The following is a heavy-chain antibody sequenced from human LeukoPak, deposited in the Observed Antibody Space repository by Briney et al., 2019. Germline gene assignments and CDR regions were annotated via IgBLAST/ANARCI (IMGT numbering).Heavy chain of an antibody. Sequence: GGSLSLSCAASGFIFSDYYMSWIRQAPGKGLEWVAYISRSDGMVYYADSVKGRFTVSVENAKSSLFLQMNTLRAEDSAVYYCARGPNHYDYYDLDVWGQGTTVIVSS. CDR3: ARGPNHYDYYDLDV. V-gene: IGHV3-11*01. CDR2: ISRSDGMV. CDR1: GFIFSDYY. J-gene: IGHJ6*02.